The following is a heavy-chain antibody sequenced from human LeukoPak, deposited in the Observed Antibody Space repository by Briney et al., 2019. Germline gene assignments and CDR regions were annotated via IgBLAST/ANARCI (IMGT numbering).Heavy chain of an antibody. CDR1: DFTFSTYA. CDR3: AKDSFWGSSGVFDY. CDR2: ISGGGDAT. D-gene: IGHD6-13*01. J-gene: IGHJ4*02. Sequence: PGGSLRLSCAASDFTFSTYAMSWVRQAPGKGLEWVSTISGGGDATYYADSVKGRFTISRDNSKNTLYLQMNSLRAEDTAVYYCAKDSFWGSSGVFDYWGQGTLVTVSS. V-gene: IGHV3-23*01.